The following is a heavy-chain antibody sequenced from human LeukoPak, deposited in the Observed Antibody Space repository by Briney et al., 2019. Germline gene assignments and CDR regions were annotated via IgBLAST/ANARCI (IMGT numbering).Heavy chain of an antibody. CDR1: GFTFSSHS. V-gene: IGHV3-21*01. D-gene: IGHD3-22*01. Sequence: GSLRLSCAASGFTFSSHSMNWVRQAPGKGLEWVSSISSSSSYIYYADSVKGRFTISRDNAKNSLYLQMNSLRAEDTAVYYCAMSNYYDSSGYYYYYYGMDVWGQGTTVTVSS. J-gene: IGHJ6*02. CDR3: AMSNYYDSSGYYYYYYGMDV. CDR2: ISSSSSYI.